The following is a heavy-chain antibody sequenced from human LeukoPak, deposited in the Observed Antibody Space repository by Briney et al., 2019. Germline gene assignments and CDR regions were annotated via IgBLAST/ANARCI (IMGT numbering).Heavy chain of an antibody. D-gene: IGHD6-13*01. CDR2: ISSSSYI. J-gene: IGHJ4*02. CDR3: ARDGAAADFDY. CDR1: GFTFSSYS. Sequence: KPGGSLRLSCAASGFTFSSYSMNWVRQAPGKGLEWVSSISSSSYIYYADSVKGRFTISRDNAKNSLYLQMNSLRAEDTAVYYCARDGAAADFDYWGQGTLVTVSS. V-gene: IGHV3-21*01.